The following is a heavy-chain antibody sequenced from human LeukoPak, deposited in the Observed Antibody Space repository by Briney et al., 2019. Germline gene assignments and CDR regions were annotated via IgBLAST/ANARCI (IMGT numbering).Heavy chain of an antibody. CDR3: AKDYSSSWYYFDY. CDR2: ISGSGGST. CDR1: GFTSSSYA. V-gene: IGHV3-23*01. D-gene: IGHD6-13*01. Sequence: PGGSLRLSCAASGFTSSSYAMSWVRQAPGKGLEWVSAISGSGGSTYYADSVKGRFTISRDNSKNTLYLQMNSLRAEDTAVYYCAKDYSSSWYYFDYWGQGTLVTVSS. J-gene: IGHJ4*02.